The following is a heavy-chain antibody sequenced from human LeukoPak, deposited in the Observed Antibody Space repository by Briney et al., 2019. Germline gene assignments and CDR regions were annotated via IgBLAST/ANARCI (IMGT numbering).Heavy chain of an antibody. V-gene: IGHV4-61*02. Sequence: SETLSLTCTVSGGSISSGSYYWSWIRQPAGKGLEWIGRIYTSGSTNYNPSLKSRVTISVDTSKNQFSLKLSSVTAADTAVYYCARDLSPLLFGGVISQGGFDPWGQGTLVTVSS. J-gene: IGHJ5*02. CDR2: IYTSGST. CDR1: GGSISSGSYY. D-gene: IGHD3-3*01. CDR3: ARDLSPLLFGGVISQGGFDP.